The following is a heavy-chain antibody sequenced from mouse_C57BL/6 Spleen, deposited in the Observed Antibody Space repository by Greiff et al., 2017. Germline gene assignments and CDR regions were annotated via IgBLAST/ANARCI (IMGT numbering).Heavy chain of an antibody. D-gene: IGHD3-1*01. Sequence: VQLQQSGAELVKPGASVKISCKASGYAFSSYWMNWVKQRPGKGLEWIGQIYPGDGDTNYNGKFKGKATLTADKSSSTAYMQLSSLTSEDSAVYFCARSIPRAHYYAMDYGGQGTSVTVSS. V-gene: IGHV1-80*01. CDR2: IYPGDGDT. CDR1: GYAFSSYW. CDR3: ARSIPRAHYYAMDY. J-gene: IGHJ4*01.